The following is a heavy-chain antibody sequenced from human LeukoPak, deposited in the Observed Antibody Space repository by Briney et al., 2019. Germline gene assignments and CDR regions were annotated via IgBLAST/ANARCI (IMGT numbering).Heavy chain of an antibody. D-gene: IGHD1-26*01. CDR2: ISGSGGST. V-gene: IGHV3-23*01. Sequence: GGSLRLSCAASEFTFSTYAMSWVRQAPGKGLEWVSAISGSGGSTYYADSVKGRFTISRDNSKNTLYLQMNSLRAEDTAVYYCAKTVPISGRPREGFDYWGQGTLVTVSS. J-gene: IGHJ4*02. CDR3: AKTVPISGRPREGFDY. CDR1: EFTFSTYA.